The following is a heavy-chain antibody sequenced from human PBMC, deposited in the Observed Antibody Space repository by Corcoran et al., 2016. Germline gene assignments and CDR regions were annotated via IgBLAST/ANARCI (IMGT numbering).Heavy chain of an antibody. V-gene: IGHV3-53*01. CDR1: GFTVSSNY. CDR3: AGAYNWNDALPGY. Sequence: EVQLVESGGGLIQPGGSLRLSCAASGFTVSSNYMSWVGQAPGKGLEWVAVIYSGGSTYYADSVKGRFTITRDNSKNTLYLQMNSLRAEDTAVYYGAGAYNWNDALPGYWGQGTLVTVSS. J-gene: IGHJ4*02. D-gene: IGHD1-20*01. CDR2: IYSGGST.